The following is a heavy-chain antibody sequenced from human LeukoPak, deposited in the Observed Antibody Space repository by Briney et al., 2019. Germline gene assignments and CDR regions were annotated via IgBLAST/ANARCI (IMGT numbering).Heavy chain of an antibody. CDR1: GFIFDNAW. CDR3: IPDVLDMITFGLDV. V-gene: IGHV3-15*01. D-gene: IGHD3-16*01. CDR2: IKSKREGGTR. Sequence: GGSLRLSCAASGFIFDNAWMNWVCQPPGKGLEWVGHIKSKREGGTRDYAAPVKGRFTISRDDSLDTLYLQMNSLKTEDTAMYYCIPDVLDMITFGLDVWGQGTMVTVSS. J-gene: IGHJ3*01.